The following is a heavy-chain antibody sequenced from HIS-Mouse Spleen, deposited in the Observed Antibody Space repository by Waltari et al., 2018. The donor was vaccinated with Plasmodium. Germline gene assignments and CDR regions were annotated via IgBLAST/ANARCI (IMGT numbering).Heavy chain of an antibody. J-gene: IGHJ4*02. V-gene: IGHV4-59*01. CDR3: ARGGYSSSSYYFDY. D-gene: IGHD6-6*01. CDR1: GGSISSYY. CDR2: IYYSGST. Sequence: QVQLQESGPGLVKPSETLSLTCTVSGGSISSYYWSWIRQPPGKGLDWIAYIYYSGSTNYNPSLKSRVTISVDTSKNQFSLKLSSVTAADTAVFYCARGGYSSSSYYFDYWGQGTLVTVSS.